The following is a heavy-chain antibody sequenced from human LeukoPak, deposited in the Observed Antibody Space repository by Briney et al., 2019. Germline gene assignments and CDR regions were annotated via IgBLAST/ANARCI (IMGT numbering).Heavy chain of an antibody. J-gene: IGHJ4*02. CDR2: IIPIFGTA. CDR3: ASNTYDFWSGYSQNPLDY. Sequence: SVKVSCKASGYTFTSYDINWVRQATGQGLEWMGGIIPIFGTANYAQKFQGRVTITADESTSTAYMELSSLRAEDTAVYYCASNTYDFWSGYSQNPLDYWGQGTLVTVSS. CDR1: GYTFTSYD. V-gene: IGHV1-69*13. D-gene: IGHD3-3*01.